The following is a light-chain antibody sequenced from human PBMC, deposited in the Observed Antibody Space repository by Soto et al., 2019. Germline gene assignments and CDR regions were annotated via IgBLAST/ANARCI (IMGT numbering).Light chain of an antibody. V-gene: IGLV2-14*01. CDR1: SSDVGGYTY. CDR3: SSYTSSNTRG. J-gene: IGLJ3*02. Sequence: QSALTQPASVSGSPGQSITISCTGTSSDVGGYTYVSWYQQHPGKAPKLMIYQVSNRPSGISNRFSGSKSGNTASLTISGLQTEDEADYYCSSYTSSNTRGFGGGTKVTVL. CDR2: QVS.